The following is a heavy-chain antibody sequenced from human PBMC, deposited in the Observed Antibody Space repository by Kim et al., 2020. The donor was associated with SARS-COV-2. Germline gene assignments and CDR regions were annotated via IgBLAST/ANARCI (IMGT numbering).Heavy chain of an antibody. V-gene: IGHV3-66*01. CDR2: IYSGGST. Sequence: GGSLRLSCAASGFTVSSNYMSWVRQAPGKGLEWVSVIYSGGSTYYADSVKGRFTISRDNSKNTLYLQMNSLRAEDTAVYYCASKDGGIVATITLALTTGVHYGMDVWGQGTTVTVSS. CDR1: GFTVSSNY. CDR3: ASKDGGIVATITLALTTGVHYGMDV. J-gene: IGHJ6*02. D-gene: IGHD5-12*01.